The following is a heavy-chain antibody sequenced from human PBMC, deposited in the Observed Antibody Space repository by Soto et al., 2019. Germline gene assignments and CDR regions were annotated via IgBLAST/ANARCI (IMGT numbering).Heavy chain of an antibody. D-gene: IGHD1-20*01. J-gene: IGHJ4*02. V-gene: IGHV4-39*01. CDR2: IYYSGST. Sequence: SETLSLTCTVSGGSISSSSYYWGWIRQPPGKGLEWIGSIYYSGSTYYNPSLKSRVTISVDTSKNQFSLKLSSVTAADTAVYYCASGRGSITGTQPGYWGQGTLVTVSS. CDR3: ASGRGSITGTQPGY. CDR1: GGSISSSSYY.